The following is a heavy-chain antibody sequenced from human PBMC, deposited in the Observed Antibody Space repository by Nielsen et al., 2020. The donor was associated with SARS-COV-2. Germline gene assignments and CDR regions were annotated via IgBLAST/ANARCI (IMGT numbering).Heavy chain of an antibody. V-gene: IGHV1-18*04. CDR2: ISAYNGNT. D-gene: IGHD2-2*01. CDR1: GYTFTSYG. J-gene: IGHJ4*02. CDR3: ARDSAVVVPAAISLDY. Sequence: ASVKVSCKASGYTFTSYGISWVRQAPGQGLEWMGWISAYNGNTNYAQKLQGRVTMTTDTSTSAAYMELRSLRSDDTAVYYCARDSAVVVPAAISLDYWGQGTLVTVSS.